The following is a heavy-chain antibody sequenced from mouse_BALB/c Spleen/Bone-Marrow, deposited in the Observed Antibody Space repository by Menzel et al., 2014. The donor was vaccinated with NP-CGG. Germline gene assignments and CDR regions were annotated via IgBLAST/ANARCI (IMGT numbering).Heavy chain of an antibody. V-gene: IGHV1-80*01. CDR1: GYAFSSYW. J-gene: IGHJ2*01. CDR2: IYPGDGDT. CDR3: AKQYGNYFDY. D-gene: IGHD2-10*02. Sequence: VQLQQSGAELVRPGSSVKISCKASGYAFSSYWMNWVKQRPGQGLEWIGQIYPGDGDTNYNGKFKGKATLTADKSSSTAFMQLSSLTSEDYAVDFWAKQYGNYFDYWGQGTTLTVSS.